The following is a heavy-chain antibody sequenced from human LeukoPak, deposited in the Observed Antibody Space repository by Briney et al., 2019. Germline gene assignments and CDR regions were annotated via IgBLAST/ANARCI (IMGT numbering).Heavy chain of an antibody. Sequence: GGSLRLSCAASGFTFSSYWMSWVRQAPGKGLEWVANIKKDGSEKYYVDSVKGRFTISRDNAKNSLYLQMNSLRAEDTAVYYCASGGLRHEYYFDYWGQGTLVTVSS. J-gene: IGHJ4*02. V-gene: IGHV3-7*01. CDR2: IKKDGSEK. CDR1: GFTFSSYW. D-gene: IGHD3-3*01. CDR3: ASGGLRHEYYFDY.